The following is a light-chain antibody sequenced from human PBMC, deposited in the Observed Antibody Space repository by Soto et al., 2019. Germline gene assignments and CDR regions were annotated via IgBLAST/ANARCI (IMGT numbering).Light chain of an antibody. Sequence: QSVLTQPPSVSVAPGQKVTISCSGSSSNIGNDYVSWYQHLPGTAPKLLIYDSSKRASGIPDRFSGSRSGTSATLGITGVQTGDEADYYCGTWDSSLSAEIFGGGTK. V-gene: IGLV1-51*01. J-gene: IGLJ2*01. CDR2: DSS. CDR1: SSNIGNDY. CDR3: GTWDSSLSAEI.